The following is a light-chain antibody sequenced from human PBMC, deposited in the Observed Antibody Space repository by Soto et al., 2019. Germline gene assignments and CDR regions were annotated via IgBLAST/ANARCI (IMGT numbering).Light chain of an antibody. J-gene: IGKJ2*01. CDR3: QQYESSPLSST. Sequence: EIVLTQSPGTLSLSPGERASLSCRASQSLTSNYLAWYQQKPGQAPRLLMYGASSRATGIPDRFSGSGSGTDFTLTISRLEPEDFAVYYCQQYESSPLSSTFGQGTKLEIK. V-gene: IGKV3-20*01. CDR1: QSLTSNY. CDR2: GAS.